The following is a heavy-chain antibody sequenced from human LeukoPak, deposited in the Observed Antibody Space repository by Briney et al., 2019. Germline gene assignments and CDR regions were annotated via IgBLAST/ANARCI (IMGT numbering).Heavy chain of an antibody. D-gene: IGHD4-17*01. CDR2: INTNTGNP. V-gene: IGHV7-4-1*02. J-gene: IGHJ3*02. Sequence: ASVKVSCKASGYTFTGYYMHWVRQAPGQGLEWMGWINTNTGNPTYAQGFTGRFVFSLDTSVSTAYLQISSLKGEDTAVYYCARDRGYGDDFYAFDIWGQGTLVTVSS. CDR1: GYTFTGYY. CDR3: ARDRGYGDDFYAFDI.